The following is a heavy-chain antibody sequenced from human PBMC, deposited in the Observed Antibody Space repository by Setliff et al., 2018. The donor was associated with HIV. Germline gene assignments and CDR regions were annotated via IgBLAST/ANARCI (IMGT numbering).Heavy chain of an antibody. J-gene: IGHJ6*03. CDR2: IYYSGST. CDR1: GGSISSNSYY. CDR3: ARQGGYSGYGFYYYYYYMDV. D-gene: IGHD5-12*01. V-gene: IGHV4-39*01. Sequence: PSETLSLTCTVSGGSISSNSYYWGWIRQPPGKGLEWIGSIYYSGSTYYNPSLKSRVTISVDTSKNQFSLKLNSVTAADTAVYYCARQGGYSGYGFYYYYYYMDVWGKGTTVTVSS.